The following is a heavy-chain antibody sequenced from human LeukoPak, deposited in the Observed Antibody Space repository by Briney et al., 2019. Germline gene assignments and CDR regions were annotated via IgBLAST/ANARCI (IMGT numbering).Heavy chain of an antibody. V-gene: IGHV3-23*01. J-gene: IGHJ6*03. CDR3: ARATGGLLWFGELLGYMDV. CDR1: GFTFSTYG. CDR2: ISPGAEIT. Sequence: GGSLRLSCTASGFTFSTYGMNWVRQAPGKGLEWVSGISPGAEITYYADSVEGRFTISRDNSKNSLYLQMNSLRAEDTAVYYCARATGGLLWFGELLGYMDVWGKGTTVTVSS. D-gene: IGHD3-10*01.